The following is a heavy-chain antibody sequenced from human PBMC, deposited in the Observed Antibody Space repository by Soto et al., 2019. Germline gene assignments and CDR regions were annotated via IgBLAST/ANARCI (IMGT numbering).Heavy chain of an antibody. D-gene: IGHD3-3*01. Sequence: QVQLVESGGGVVQPGRSLRLSCAASGFTFSSYGMHWVRQAPGKGLEWVAVISYDGSNKYYADSVKGRFTIYRDNSKNTLYLQMNSLRAEDTAVYYCAKGVPVYYYYGMDVWGQGTTVTVSS. J-gene: IGHJ6*02. CDR1: GFTFSSYG. V-gene: IGHV3-30*18. CDR3: AKGVPVYYYYGMDV. CDR2: ISYDGSNK.